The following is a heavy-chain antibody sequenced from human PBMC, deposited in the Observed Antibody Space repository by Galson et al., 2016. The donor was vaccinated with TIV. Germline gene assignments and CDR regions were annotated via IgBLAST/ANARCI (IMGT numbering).Heavy chain of an antibody. CDR1: GFSFSTNG. CDR2: ISHDGTAR. V-gene: IGHV3-30*18. J-gene: IGHJ5*02. CDR3: AKGLFGGGWYNYFDP. Sequence: SLRLSCAASGFSFSTNGMHWVRQAPGKGLEWVAMISHDGTARYYTDSVKGRFTVSRDNSNNMLYLEMNGLRPEDTALYYCAKGLFGGGWYNYFDPWGQGTLVTVSS. D-gene: IGHD6-19*01.